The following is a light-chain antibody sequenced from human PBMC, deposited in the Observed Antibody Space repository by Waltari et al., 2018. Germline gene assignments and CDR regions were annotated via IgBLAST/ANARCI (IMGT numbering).Light chain of an antibody. CDR1: SDISVGTNR. Sequence: QAVLTQPSSLSASPGASASLTGTLRSDISVGTNRISCYHQKAGSPPQYLLRYNSDSDKQQVSGVPSRFSGAKDASANAGILLISGLQSEDEADYYCMIWHNSSWVFGGGTKVTVL. J-gene: IGLJ3*02. CDR3: MIWHNSSWV. CDR2: YNSDSDK. V-gene: IGLV5-45*02.